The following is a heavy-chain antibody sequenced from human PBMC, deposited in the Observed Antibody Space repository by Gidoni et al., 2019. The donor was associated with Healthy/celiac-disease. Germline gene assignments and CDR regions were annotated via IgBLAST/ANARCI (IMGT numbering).Heavy chain of an antibody. V-gene: IGHV2-26*01. D-gene: IGHD2-21*01. CDR1: GFSLSHARMG. J-gene: IGHJ6*02. Sequence: QVTLKESGPVLVKPTETLTLTCTVSGFSLSHARMGVSWSRHPPGKALEWLAHIFSTDEKSYSTSLKSRLTISKDTSKSQVVLTMTNMDPVDTATYYCARILLSQLSPPLRGDPYYYYYGMDVWGQGTTVTVSS. CDR3: ARILLSQLSPPLRGDPYYYYYGMDV. CDR2: IFSTDEK.